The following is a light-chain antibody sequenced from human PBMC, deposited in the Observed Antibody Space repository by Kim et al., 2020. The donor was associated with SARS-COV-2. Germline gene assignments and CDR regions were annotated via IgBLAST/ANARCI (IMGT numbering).Light chain of an antibody. CDR3: CSYAGTFTSL. J-gene: IGLJ6*01. Sequence: GQSVTIACTGTSSDVGSYNYVSWYQQHPGKAPKVMIYDVSTRPSGVPDRFSGSKSGNTASLTISGLQADDEADYYCCSYAGTFTSLFGGGTKVTVL. CDR1: SSDVGSYNY. CDR2: DVS. V-gene: IGLV2-11*03.